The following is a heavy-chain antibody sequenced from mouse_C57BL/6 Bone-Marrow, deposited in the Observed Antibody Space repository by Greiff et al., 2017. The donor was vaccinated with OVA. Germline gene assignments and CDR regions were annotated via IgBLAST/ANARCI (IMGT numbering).Heavy chain of an antibody. J-gene: IGHJ3*01. Sequence: VQLQQSGAELVRPGASVKLSCTASGFTIKDDYMHWVKQRPEQGLEWIGWIDPENGDTEYASKFQGKAPITADTSSNTAYLQLSSLTSEDTAVYDCTTVYYDYGFAYWGQGTLVTVSA. V-gene: IGHV14-4*01. CDR3: TTVYYDYGFAY. D-gene: IGHD2-4*01. CDR1: GFTIKDDY. CDR2: IDPENGDT.